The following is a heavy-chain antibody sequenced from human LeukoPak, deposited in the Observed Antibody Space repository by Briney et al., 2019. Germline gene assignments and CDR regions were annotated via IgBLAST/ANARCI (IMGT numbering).Heavy chain of an antibody. V-gene: IGHV3-74*01. CDR3: VRDGGRYYSYYYYYMDV. D-gene: IGHD1-26*01. Sequence: PGGSLRLSCAASGFTFSANWMHWVRLGPGKGLEWVSDINSDGSFTTYADSVKGRFTISRDNAKNTLYLQMNSLRAEDTAVYFCVRDGGRYYSYYYYYMDVWGKGTTVTVSS. CDR1: GFTFSANW. CDR2: INSDGSFT. J-gene: IGHJ6*03.